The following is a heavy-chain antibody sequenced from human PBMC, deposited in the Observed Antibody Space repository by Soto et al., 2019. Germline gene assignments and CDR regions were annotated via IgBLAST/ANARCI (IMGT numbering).Heavy chain of an antibody. CDR2: ISGTGLTT. V-gene: IGHV3-23*01. Sequence: PGRSLRLSWASSGFAFSSYAMIWARQAPGRGLEWVSAISGTGLTTYYADSVKGRFTISRDNSNNRLYLQMNSLRAEDTALYYCAKYYWNYVHLYEHWGPRTRVTV. CDR1: GFAFSSYA. J-gene: IGHJ4*02. D-gene: IGHD1-7*01. CDR3: AKYYWNYVHLYEH.